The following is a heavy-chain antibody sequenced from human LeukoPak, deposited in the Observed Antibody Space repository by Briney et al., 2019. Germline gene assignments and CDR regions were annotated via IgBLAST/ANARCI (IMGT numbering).Heavy chain of an antibody. V-gene: IGHV4-4*07. J-gene: IGHJ4*02. CDR1: GVSISSFY. CDR3: ARGPDWPIDS. D-gene: IGHD3-9*01. Sequence: PSETLPLTCTVFGVSISSFYWSWIRQPAGKGLQWIGRIYTSGSTNYSPSLRSRVTMSVDTSKNQFSLKLNSVTAADTAVYFCARGPDWPIDSWGQGTLVTVSS. CDR2: IYTSGST.